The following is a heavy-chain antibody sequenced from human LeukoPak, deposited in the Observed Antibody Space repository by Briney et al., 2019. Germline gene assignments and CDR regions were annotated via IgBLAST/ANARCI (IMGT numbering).Heavy chain of an antibody. J-gene: IGHJ3*02. D-gene: IGHD3-22*01. CDR2: IYYSGST. Sequence: PSETLSLTCTVSGGSISSYYWSWIRQPPGKGLEWIEYIYYSGSTNYNPSLKSRVTISVDTSKNQFSLKLSSVTAADTAVYYCARRRSGGYYAFDIWGQGTMVTVSS. CDR3: ARRRSGGYYAFDI. CDR1: GGSISSYY. V-gene: IGHV4-59*01.